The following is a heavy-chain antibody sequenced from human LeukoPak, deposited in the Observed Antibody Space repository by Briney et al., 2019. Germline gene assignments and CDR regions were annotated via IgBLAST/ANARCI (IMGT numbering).Heavy chain of an antibody. V-gene: IGHV4-38-2*02. Sequence: SETLSLTCAVSGYSISSGYYWGWIRQPPGKGLEWIGSIYHSGSTYYNPSLKSRVTISVDTSKNQFSLKLSSVTAADTAVYYCAREVLDFDYWGQGEPGTVSS. D-gene: IGHD2-2*03. J-gene: IGHJ4*02. CDR1: GYSISSGYY. CDR3: AREVLDFDY. CDR2: IYHSGST.